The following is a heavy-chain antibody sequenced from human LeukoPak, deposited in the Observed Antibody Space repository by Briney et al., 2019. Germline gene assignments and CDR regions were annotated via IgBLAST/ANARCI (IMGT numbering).Heavy chain of an antibody. CDR2: IYYSGST. J-gene: IGHJ4*02. V-gene: IGHV4-59*01. CDR1: GGSISSYY. D-gene: IGHD6-6*01. Sequence: SETLSLTCTVSGGSISSYYWSWIRQPPGKGLEWIGYIYYSGSTNYNPSLKSRVTISVDTSKNQFSLKLSSVTAADTAVYCCASYSSSSFYFDYWGQGTLVTVSS. CDR3: ASYSSSSFYFDY.